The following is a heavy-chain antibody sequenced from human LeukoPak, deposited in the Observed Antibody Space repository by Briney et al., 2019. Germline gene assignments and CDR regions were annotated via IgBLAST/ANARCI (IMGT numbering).Heavy chain of an antibody. V-gene: IGHV3-30*19. Sequence: PGGSLRLSCAASGFTFSSYGMHWVRQAPGKGLEWVAVISYDGSNKYFADSVKGRFTISRDNSKNTLYLQMNSLRAEDTAVYYCARGLLGAPTSYFDYWGQGTLVTVSS. D-gene: IGHD1-26*01. CDR2: ISYDGSNK. J-gene: IGHJ4*02. CDR3: ARGLLGAPTSYFDY. CDR1: GFTFSSYG.